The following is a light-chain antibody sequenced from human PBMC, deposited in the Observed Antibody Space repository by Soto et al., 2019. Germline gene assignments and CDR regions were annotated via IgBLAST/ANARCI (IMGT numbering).Light chain of an antibody. Sequence: EIVMTQSPATLSVSPGERATLSCRASQSVSSNLAWYQQKPGQAPRLLLYGASTRATGIPARFSGSGSGTEFTLTISSLPFEDFAVYYCQQYNNWPYTFGQGTKLEIK. CDR2: GAS. J-gene: IGKJ2*01. CDR3: QQYNNWPYT. CDR1: QSVSSN. V-gene: IGKV3-15*01.